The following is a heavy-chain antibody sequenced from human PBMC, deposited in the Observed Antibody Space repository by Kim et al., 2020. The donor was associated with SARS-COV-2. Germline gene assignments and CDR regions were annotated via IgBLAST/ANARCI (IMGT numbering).Heavy chain of an antibody. CDR1: GFTFSIYE. J-gene: IGHJ6*02. CDR3: ARDQLYSTNGLDV. CDR2: ISSYGTTI. V-gene: IGHV3-48*03. D-gene: IGHD2-15*01. Sequence: GGSLRLSCAASGFTFSIYEMNWVRQAPGKGLEWVSYISSYGTTIYYADSVKGRFTISRDNAKNSLYLQMNSLRAEDTAVYYCARDQLYSTNGLDVWGQGTTVTVSS.